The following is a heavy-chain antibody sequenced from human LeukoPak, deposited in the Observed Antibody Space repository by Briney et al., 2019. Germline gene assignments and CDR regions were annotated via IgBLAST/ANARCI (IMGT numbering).Heavy chain of an antibody. CDR3: ARFPPPIYYYDSSGYYSAFDI. Sequence: GGSLRLSCAASGFTFSSYWMSWVRQAPGKGPEWVANIKQDGSDKYYVDYGKGRFTIARDNAKNSLYLQMNSVRAEDTAVYYCARFPPPIYYYDSSGYYSAFDIWGQGTMVTVSS. CDR2: IKQDGSDK. V-gene: IGHV3-7*01. D-gene: IGHD3-22*01. J-gene: IGHJ3*02. CDR1: GFTFSSYW.